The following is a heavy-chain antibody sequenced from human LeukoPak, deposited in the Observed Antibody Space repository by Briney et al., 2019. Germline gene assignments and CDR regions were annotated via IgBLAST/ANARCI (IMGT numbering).Heavy chain of an antibody. CDR2: ISSSSSYI. D-gene: IGHD3-10*01. V-gene: IGHV3-21*01. Sequence: GGSLRLSCAASGFTFSSYSMNWVRQAPGKGLEWVSSISSSSSYIYYADSVKGRFTISRDNAKNSLYPQMNSLRAEDTAVYYCAREDTGGAFDIWGQGTMVTVSS. CDR3: AREDTGGAFDI. J-gene: IGHJ3*02. CDR1: GFTFSSYS.